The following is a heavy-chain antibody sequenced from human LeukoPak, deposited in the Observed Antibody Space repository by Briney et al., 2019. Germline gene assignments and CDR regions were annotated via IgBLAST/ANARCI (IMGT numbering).Heavy chain of an antibody. CDR1: GGSICSYY. V-gene: IGHV4-4*07. J-gene: IGHJ4*02. CDR2: IYTSGST. CDR3: ASLGSSATNFDY. Sequence: SETLSLTCTVSGGSICSYYWSWIRQPAGKGLEWIGRIYTSGSTNYNPSLKSRVTMSVDTSKNQFSLKLSSVTAADTAVYYCASLGSSATNFDYWGQGTLVTVSS. D-gene: IGHD6-25*01.